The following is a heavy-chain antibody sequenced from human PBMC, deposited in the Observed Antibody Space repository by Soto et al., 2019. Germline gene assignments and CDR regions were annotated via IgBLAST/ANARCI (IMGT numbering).Heavy chain of an antibody. J-gene: IGHJ4*02. CDR2: INPNSGGT. CDR1: GYTFTGSS. Sequence: QVQLVQSGAEVKKPGASVNVSCEASGYTFTGSSIHWVRQAPGQGLEWMGYINPNSGGTIFAQKFQGRVTMTRDTSISTAYMELSRVASDDTAVYYCARDLTGDPNYWGQGTLVPVSS. V-gene: IGHV1-2*02. D-gene: IGHD7-27*01. CDR3: ARDLTGDPNY.